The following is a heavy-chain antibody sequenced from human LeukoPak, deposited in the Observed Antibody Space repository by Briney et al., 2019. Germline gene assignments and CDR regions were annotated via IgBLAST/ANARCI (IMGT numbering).Heavy chain of an antibody. Sequence: GGSRRLSCAAPGFTFSIYAMSWVRQAPGKGLDWSSPISGSGVSTYYADSGNGRFTISRDNSKKTLHLQMNSLRAEDTAVYYCAKDDGGYDYEVVLGAFDIWGQGTMVTVSS. V-gene: IGHV3-23*01. CDR3: AKDDGGYDYEVVLGAFDI. D-gene: IGHD5-12*01. CDR1: GFTFSIYA. CDR2: ISGSGVST. J-gene: IGHJ3*02.